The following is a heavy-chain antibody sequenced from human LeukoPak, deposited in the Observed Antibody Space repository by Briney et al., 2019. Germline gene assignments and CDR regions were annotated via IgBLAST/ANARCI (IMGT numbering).Heavy chain of an antibody. D-gene: IGHD4-17*01. CDR1: GGSISSSSYY. J-gene: IGHJ4*02. CDR3: ASNYGDYKIPFDY. Sequence: PSETLSLTCTVSGGSISSSSYYWGWIRQPPGKGLEWIGSIYYSGSTYYNPSLKSRVTISVDTSKNQFSLKLSSVTAADTAVYYCASNYGDYKIPFDYWGQGTLVTVSS. CDR2: IYYSGST. V-gene: IGHV4-39*07.